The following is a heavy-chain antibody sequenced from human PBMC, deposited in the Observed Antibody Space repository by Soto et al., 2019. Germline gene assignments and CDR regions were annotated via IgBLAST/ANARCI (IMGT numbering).Heavy chain of an antibody. CDR3: ATGLELEPFFDI. J-gene: IGHJ3*02. CDR1: GYTLTELS. Sequence: ASVKVSCKVSGYTLTELSMHWVRQAPGKGLEWMGGFDPEDGETIYAQKFQGRVTMTEDTSTDTAYMELSSLRSEDTAVYYCATGLELEPFFDIWGQGTMVTVSS. V-gene: IGHV1-24*01. D-gene: IGHD1-1*01. CDR2: FDPEDGET.